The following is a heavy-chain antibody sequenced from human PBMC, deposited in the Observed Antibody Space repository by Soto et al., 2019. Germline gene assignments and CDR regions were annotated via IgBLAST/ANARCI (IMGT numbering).Heavy chain of an antibody. V-gene: IGHV4-39*01. Sequence: QLQLQESGPGLVKPSETLSLTCTVSGGSISSSSYYWGWIRQPPGKGLEWIGSIYYSGSTYYNPSLKSRVTISVDTSKNQFSLKLSSVTAADTAVYYCARHSSPKKVLGQQLAFSNYYYYYGMDVWGQGTTVTVSS. CDR3: ARHSSPKKVLGQQLAFSNYYYYYGMDV. CDR1: GGSISSSSYY. CDR2: IYYSGST. D-gene: IGHD6-13*01. J-gene: IGHJ6*02.